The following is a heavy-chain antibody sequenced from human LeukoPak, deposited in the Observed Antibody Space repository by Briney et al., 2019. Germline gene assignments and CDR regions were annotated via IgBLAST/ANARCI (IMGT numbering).Heavy chain of an antibody. CDR1: GFTFSSYG. CDR3: AKDPAWRLRYFDLPGTIDY. J-gene: IGHJ4*02. CDR2: ISYDGSNK. Sequence: GRSLRFSCAASGFTFSSYGMHWVRQAPGKGLEWVAVISYDGSNKYFVDSVKGRFTISRDNSKNTLYLQMNSLRPEDTAVYYCAKDPAWRLRYFDLPGTIDYWGQGTLVTVSS. D-gene: IGHD3-9*01. V-gene: IGHV3-30*18.